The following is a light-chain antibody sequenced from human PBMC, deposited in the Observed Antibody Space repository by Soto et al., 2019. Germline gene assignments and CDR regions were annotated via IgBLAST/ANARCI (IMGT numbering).Light chain of an antibody. CDR2: AAS. Sequence: EIVLTQSPVTLSLSPGDTAILSCRASQRVSSHLAWYQQKPGQAPRLLIYAASTRATGIPVRFSGSGSETEFTLTIRSLKSEDFELYYCHQYNNWPWTFGQGTKVDIK. V-gene: IGKV3-15*01. CDR1: QRVSSH. CDR3: HQYNNWPWT. J-gene: IGKJ1*01.